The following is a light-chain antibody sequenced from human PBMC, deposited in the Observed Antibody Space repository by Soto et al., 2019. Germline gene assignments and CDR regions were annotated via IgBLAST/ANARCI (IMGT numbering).Light chain of an antibody. CDR3: SSYPGSSTRPLV. V-gene: IGLV2-14*03. J-gene: IGLJ1*01. Sequence: QSALTQPASVSGSPGQSITISCTGTSSDVGAYNYVSWYQHHPGKAPKLMIYDVTNRPSGVSNRFSGSKSGNTASLTLSGLQAEDEAVYFCSSYPGSSTRPLVFGTGTQLTV. CDR2: DVT. CDR1: SSDVGAYNY.